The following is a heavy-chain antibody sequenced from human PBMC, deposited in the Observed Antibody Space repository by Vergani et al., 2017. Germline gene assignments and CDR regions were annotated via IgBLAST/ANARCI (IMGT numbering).Heavy chain of an antibody. J-gene: IGHJ6*03. V-gene: IGHV4-34*01. CDR2: IYHTGRP. Sequence: QVQLQQWGGGLLKPSETLSLTCVVNGGSFTSYHWTWIRQSPGEGLEWVGDIYHTGRPAYNPSLKSRLTMSIDKSRNQFSLTLNYVTATDTAIYFCARVNTETNGHLYYYYYMDVWGQGTAVTVS. D-gene: IGHD4-11*01. CDR3: ARVNTETNGHLYYYYYMDV. CDR1: GGSFTSYH.